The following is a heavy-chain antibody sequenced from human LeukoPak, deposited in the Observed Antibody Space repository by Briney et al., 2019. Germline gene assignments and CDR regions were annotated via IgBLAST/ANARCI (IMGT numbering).Heavy chain of an antibody. CDR2: IYYSGST. CDR1: GGSISSGGYY. V-gene: IGHV4-31*03. Sequence: SETLSLTCTVSGGSISSGGYYWSWLRQHPGKGLEWIGYIYYSGSTYYNPSLKSRVTISVDTSKNQFSLKLSSVTAADTAVYYCARAPYYYGSGSYWFDPWGQGTLVTVSS. D-gene: IGHD3-10*01. CDR3: ARAPYYYGSGSYWFDP. J-gene: IGHJ5*02.